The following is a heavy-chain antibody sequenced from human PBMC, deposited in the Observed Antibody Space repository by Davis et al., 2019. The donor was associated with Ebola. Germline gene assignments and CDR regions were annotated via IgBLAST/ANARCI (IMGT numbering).Heavy chain of an antibody. J-gene: IGHJ5*02. Sequence: ASVKVSCKSSGYIFTAHYIHWLRHAPGQGLEWMGWINPASGGATYIGKFQGRVTMTRNTATNSTYMELHRPQPDDTAVYYCARYNSTRAKWFDPWGQGTRVIVSS. D-gene: IGHD2/OR15-2a*01. CDR1: GYIFTAHY. V-gene: IGHV1-2*02. CDR3: ARYNSTRAKWFDP. CDR2: INPASGGA.